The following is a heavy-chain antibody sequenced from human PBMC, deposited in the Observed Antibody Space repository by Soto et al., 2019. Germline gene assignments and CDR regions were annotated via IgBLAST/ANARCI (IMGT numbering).Heavy chain of an antibody. CDR2: IYYSGST. CDR3: ARHTPAISISDH. J-gene: IGHJ4*02. V-gene: IGHV4-39*01. D-gene: IGHD2-15*01. Sequence: PSETLSLTCTVSGVSISSNCYYWGWIRQPPGKGLEWIGSIYYSGSTYYNPSLKSRVTISVDTSKNQFSLKLSSVTAADTAVYYCARHTPAISISDHWGQGTLVTVS. CDR1: GVSISSNCYY.